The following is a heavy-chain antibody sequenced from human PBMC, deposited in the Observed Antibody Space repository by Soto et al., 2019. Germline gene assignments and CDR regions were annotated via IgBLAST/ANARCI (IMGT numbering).Heavy chain of an antibody. CDR2: INPSGGST. Sequence: ASVKVSCKASGYTFTCNYMQWLRQAPGQGLEWMGIINPSGGSTSYAQKFQGRVTMTRDTSTSTVYMELSSLRSEDTAVYYCAREVLPAAIPSEGYSYENWFDPWGQGTLVTVSS. CDR3: AREVLPAAIPSEGYSYENWFDP. J-gene: IGHJ5*02. V-gene: IGHV1-46*01. D-gene: IGHD2-2*02. CDR1: GYTFTCNY.